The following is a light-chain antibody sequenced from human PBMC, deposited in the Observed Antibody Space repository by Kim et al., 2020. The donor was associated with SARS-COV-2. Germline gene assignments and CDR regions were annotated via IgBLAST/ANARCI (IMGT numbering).Light chain of an antibody. CDR3: ATWDDSLSVWV. CDR2: TSH. J-gene: IGLJ3*02. CDR1: SSNVGRNT. V-gene: IGLV1-44*01. Sequence: GHRFTISCSGSSSNVGRNTVNWYQQVPGTAPRLLIHTSHQRPSGVPDRFSGSKSGTSGSLAISGLQSEDEADYYCATWDDSLSVWVFGGGTQLTVL.